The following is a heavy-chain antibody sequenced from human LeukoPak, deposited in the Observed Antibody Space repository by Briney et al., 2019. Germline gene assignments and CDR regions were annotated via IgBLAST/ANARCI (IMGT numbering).Heavy chain of an antibody. Sequence: PSETLSLTCTVSGGSISSYYWSWIRQPPGKGLEWIGYIYYSGSTNYNPSLKGRVTISVDTSKNQFSLKLSSVTAADTAVYYCARVQSAGIYYYYYYMDVWGKGTTVTVSS. J-gene: IGHJ6*03. CDR3: ARVQSAGIYYYYYYMDV. CDR1: GGSISSYY. CDR2: IYYSGST. V-gene: IGHV4-59*01. D-gene: IGHD6-19*01.